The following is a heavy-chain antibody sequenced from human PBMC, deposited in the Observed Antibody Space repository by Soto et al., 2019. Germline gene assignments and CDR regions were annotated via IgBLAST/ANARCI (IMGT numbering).Heavy chain of an antibody. Sequence: QVHLEQSGAEVKKPGASVKVSFQGSDYAFTTYGITWVRQAPGQGLEWMGWISAHNGNTNYAQKLQGRVTVTRDTSTSTSYMELRSLRYDDTAVYYCARGRYGDYWGQGALVTVCS. D-gene: IGHD1-1*01. CDR3: ARGRYGDY. CDR2: ISAHNGNT. CDR1: DYAFTTYG. V-gene: IGHV1-18*01. J-gene: IGHJ4*02.